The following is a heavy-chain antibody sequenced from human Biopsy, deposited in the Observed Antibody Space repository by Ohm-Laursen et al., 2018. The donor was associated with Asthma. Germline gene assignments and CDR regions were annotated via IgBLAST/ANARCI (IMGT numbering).Heavy chain of an antibody. CDR3: VRGSSSWHHGPFHYYYGLDV. V-gene: IGHV4-39*01. CDR1: GGYMRSGNYY. D-gene: IGHD6-13*01. CDR2: IYYSGTT. J-gene: IGHJ6*02. Sequence: SDTLSLTCRLSSGSGGYMRSGNYYWGWIRQPPGKGLEWIGSIYYSGTTYYNPSFESRITVSADTSKNHIPLKLTSVTAADTAVYYCVRGSSSWHHGPFHYYYGLDVWGQGTTATVSS.